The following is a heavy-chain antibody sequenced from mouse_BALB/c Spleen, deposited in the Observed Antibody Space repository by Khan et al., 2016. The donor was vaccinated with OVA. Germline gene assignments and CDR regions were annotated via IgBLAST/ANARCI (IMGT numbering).Heavy chain of an antibody. D-gene: IGHD2-2*01. CDR2: IDPFSGAT. J-gene: IGHJ3*01. V-gene: IGHV1-31*01. CDR1: GYSFTSYY. CDR3: TRHGYVAWFTY. Sequence: QLKQSGPELMKPGASVKISCKASGYSFTSYYIHWMIESHGTSLEWIGYIDPFSGATTYNQKFKGKATLTVDKSSNTAYIHLRNLTSEDSAVYYCTRHGYVAWFTYWGQGTLVTVSA.